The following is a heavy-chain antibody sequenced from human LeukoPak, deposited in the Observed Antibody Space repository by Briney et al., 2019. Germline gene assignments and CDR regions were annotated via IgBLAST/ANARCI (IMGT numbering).Heavy chain of an antibody. CDR2: ISWNSGSI. V-gene: IGHV3-9*01. J-gene: IGHJ4*02. CDR1: GFTFDDYA. Sequence: GGSLRLSCAASGFTFDDYAMHWVRQAPGKGLEWVSGISWNSGSIGYADSVKGRFTISRDNAKNSLYLQMNSLRAEDTALYYCAKDISSYCSGGSCYSAGFDYWGQGTLVTVSS. CDR3: AKDISSYCSGGSCYSAGFDY. D-gene: IGHD2-15*01.